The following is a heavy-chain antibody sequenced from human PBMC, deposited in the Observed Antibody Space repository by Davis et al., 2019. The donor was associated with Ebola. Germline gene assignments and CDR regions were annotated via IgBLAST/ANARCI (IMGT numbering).Heavy chain of an antibody. Sequence: GESLKISCAASGFTFSDYYMSWIRQAPGKGLAWVSYISSSSSYTNYADSVKGRFTISRDNAKNSLYLQMNSLRAEDTAVYYCARARRIVGATYFDYWGQGTLVTVSS. V-gene: IGHV3-11*06. CDR2: ISSSSSYT. J-gene: IGHJ4*02. CDR1: GFTFSDYY. D-gene: IGHD1-26*01. CDR3: ARARRIVGATYFDY.